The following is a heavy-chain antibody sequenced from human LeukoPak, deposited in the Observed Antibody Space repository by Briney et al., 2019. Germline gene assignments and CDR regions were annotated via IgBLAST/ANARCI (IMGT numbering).Heavy chain of an antibody. CDR3: AIHNPSSYGMDV. CDR2: INPNSGGT. CDR1: GYTFTGYY. Sequence: ASVKVSCKASGYTFTGYYMHWVRQAPGQGLEWMGWINPNSGGTNYAQKFQGRVTMTRDTSTSTVYMELSSLRSEDTAVYYCAIHNPSSYGMDVWGQGTTVTVSS. J-gene: IGHJ6*02. V-gene: IGHV1-2*02. D-gene: IGHD1-1*01.